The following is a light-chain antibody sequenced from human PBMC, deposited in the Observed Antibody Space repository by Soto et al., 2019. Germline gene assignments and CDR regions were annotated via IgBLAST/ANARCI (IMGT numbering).Light chain of an antibody. Sequence: ELVMTQPPACLSMSPRERGTIVCRANQVIGDTLAWYQHKPGQTPRLLIYDTSSRATGVPARFSGSGSGTDFTLTISRLEPEDFAVYYCHQYGISPFGGGTKVDIK. V-gene: IGKV3-20*01. CDR1: QVIGDT. J-gene: IGKJ4*01. CDR2: DTS. CDR3: HQYGISP.